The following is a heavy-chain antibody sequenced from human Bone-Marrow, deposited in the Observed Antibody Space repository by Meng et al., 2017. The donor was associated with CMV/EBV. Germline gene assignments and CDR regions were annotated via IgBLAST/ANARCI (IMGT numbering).Heavy chain of an antibody. V-gene: IGHV2-70D*14. CDR2: IDWDDDK. D-gene: IGHD3-10*01. Sequence: SGPTLVKPTQTLTLTCTFSGFSLSTSGMRVSWIRQPPGKALEWLARIDWDDDKFYSTSLKTRLTISKDTSKNQVVLTMTNMDPVDTATYYCARIQPYYYGSGSYFDYWGQGTRVTVSS. J-gene: IGHJ4*02. CDR3: ARIQPYYYGSGSYFDY. CDR1: GFSLSTSGMR.